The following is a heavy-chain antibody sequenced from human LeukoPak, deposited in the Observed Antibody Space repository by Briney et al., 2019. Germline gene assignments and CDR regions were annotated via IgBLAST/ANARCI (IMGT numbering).Heavy chain of an antibody. CDR3: ARALRAAAGMGSFWFDP. CDR1: GGSISSYY. V-gene: IGHV4-59*01. CDR2: IYYSGST. D-gene: IGHD6-13*01. J-gene: IGHJ5*02. Sequence: SETLSLTCTVSGGSISSYYWSWIRQPPGKGLEWIGYIYYSGSTNYNPSLKSRVTISVDTSKNQFSPKLSSATAADTAVYYCARALRAAAGMGSFWFDPWGQGTLVTVSS.